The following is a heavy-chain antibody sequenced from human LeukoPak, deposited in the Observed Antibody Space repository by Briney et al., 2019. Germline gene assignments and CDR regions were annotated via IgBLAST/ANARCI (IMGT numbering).Heavy chain of an antibody. CDR3: ARRRVVTASFDS. Sequence: SETLSLTCAVYGGSFSGYYWSWIRQPPGKGLEWIGEINHSGSTNYNPSLKSRVTISVDTSKNQFSLKLSSVTAADTAVYYCARRRVVTASFDSWGQGTLVTVS. CDR1: GGSFSGYY. V-gene: IGHV4-34*01. CDR2: INHSGST. J-gene: IGHJ4*02. D-gene: IGHD2-21*02.